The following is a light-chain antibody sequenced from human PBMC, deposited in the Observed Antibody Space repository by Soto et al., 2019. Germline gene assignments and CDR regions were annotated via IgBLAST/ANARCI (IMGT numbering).Light chain of an antibody. Sequence: DIQMTQSPSTLTASVGDRVTITCRASQSLSSWLAWYQQKPGKAPKSLIYKASSLESGVPSRFSGSGSGTEFTLTISSLHPDDFATYYCQQYLSYPITFGQGTLLEI. CDR3: QQYLSYPIT. V-gene: IGKV1-5*03. CDR2: KAS. J-gene: IGKJ5*01. CDR1: QSLSSW.